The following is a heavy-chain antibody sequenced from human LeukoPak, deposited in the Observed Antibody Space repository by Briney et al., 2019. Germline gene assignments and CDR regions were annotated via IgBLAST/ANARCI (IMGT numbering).Heavy chain of an antibody. V-gene: IGHV1-8*01. J-gene: IGHJ4*02. CDR2: MNPNSGNT. CDR3: ARYYYDSSAHDY. CDR1: GYTFTSYD. D-gene: IGHD3-22*01. Sequence: GASVKVSCEASGYTFTSYDINWVRQATGQGLEWMGWMNPNSGNTGYAQKFQGRVTMTRNTSISTAYMELSSLRSDDTAVYYCARYYYDSSAHDYWGQGTLVTVSS.